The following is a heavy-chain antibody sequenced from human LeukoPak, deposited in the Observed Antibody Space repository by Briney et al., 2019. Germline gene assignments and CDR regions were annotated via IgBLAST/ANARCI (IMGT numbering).Heavy chain of an antibody. V-gene: IGHV3-48*01. J-gene: IGHJ5*02. CDR3: ARVGTMVRGLHNWFDP. CDR1: GFTFSSYS. Sequence: GGSLRLSCAASGFTFSSYSMNWVRQAPGKGLEWVSYISSSSSTIYYADSVKGRFTISRDNAKNSLYLQMNSLRAEDTAVYYCARVGTMVRGLHNWFDPWSQGTLVTVSS. D-gene: IGHD3-10*01. CDR2: ISSSSSTI.